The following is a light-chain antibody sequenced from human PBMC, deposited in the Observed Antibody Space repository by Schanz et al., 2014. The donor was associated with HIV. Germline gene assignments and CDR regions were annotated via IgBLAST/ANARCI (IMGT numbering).Light chain of an antibody. Sequence: QSVLTQPASVSGSPGQSITISCTGTSSDVGGYNYVSWYQQHPGKAPKLMIYEVSKRPSGVPDRFSGSKSANTASLTISGLQPDDEADYYCTSYTTNRTVAFGGGTKLTVL. CDR2: EVS. J-gene: IGLJ2*01. CDR3: TSYTTNRTVA. V-gene: IGLV2-14*01. CDR1: SSDVGGYNY.